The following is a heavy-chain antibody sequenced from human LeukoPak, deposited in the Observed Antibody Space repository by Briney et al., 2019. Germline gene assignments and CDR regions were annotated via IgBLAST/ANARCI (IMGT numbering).Heavy chain of an antibody. CDR3: ARADCDILTGYRDY. V-gene: IGHV4-34*01. CDR2: INHSGST. Sequence: PSETLSLTCAVYGGSFSGYYWSWIRQPPGKGLEWIGEINHSGSTNYNPSLKSRVTISVDTSKNQFSLKLSSVTAADTAVYYCARADCDILTGYRDYWGQGTLVTVSS. CDR1: GGSFSGYY. D-gene: IGHD3-9*01. J-gene: IGHJ4*02.